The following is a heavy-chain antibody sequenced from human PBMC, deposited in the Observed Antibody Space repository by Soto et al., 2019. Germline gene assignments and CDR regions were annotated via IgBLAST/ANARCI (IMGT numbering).Heavy chain of an antibody. CDR2: LYSGGNT. CDR3: ALRRVAYADF. Sequence: GRSLRLSCAASEFTVTNNEMSWVRQAPGKGLEWVSILYSGGNTYYADSVEGRFTISRDGSKNTLYLHMNSLRAEDTAVYYCALRRVAYADFWGQGTRVTVSS. V-gene: IGHV3-53*01. CDR1: EFTVTNNE. J-gene: IGHJ4*02. D-gene: IGHD2-2*01.